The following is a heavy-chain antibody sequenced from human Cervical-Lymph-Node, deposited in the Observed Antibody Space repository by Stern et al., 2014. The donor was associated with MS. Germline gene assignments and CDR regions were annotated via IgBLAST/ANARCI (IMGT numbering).Heavy chain of an antibody. CDR2: MFSSGNT. V-gene: IGHV4-61*02. CDR3: ARGYRFFDD. J-gene: IGHJ4*02. CDR1: GGSISSGSYY. D-gene: IGHD3-16*02. Sequence: QLQLQESGPGLVKPSQTLSLTCTVSGGSISSGSYYWSWIRQPAGKRLEWIGRMFSSGNTFYNPSLKSRVNISEDTSKHHISLALSSVPAADTAVYYCARGYRFFDDWGQGTLVTVSS.